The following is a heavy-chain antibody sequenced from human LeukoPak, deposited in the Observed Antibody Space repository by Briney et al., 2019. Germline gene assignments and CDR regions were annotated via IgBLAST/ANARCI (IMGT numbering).Heavy chain of an antibody. CDR1: GGSFSGYY. D-gene: IGHD6-19*01. V-gene: IGHV4-34*01. CDR2: INHSGST. Sequence: SETLSLTCAVYGGSFSGYYWSWIRHPPGKGLEWIGEINHSGSTNYNPSLKSRVTISVDTSKNQFSLKLSSVTAADTAVYYCARGEKVSSGWPISSCYFDYWGQGTLVTVSS. CDR3: ARGEKVSSGWPISSCYFDY. J-gene: IGHJ4*02.